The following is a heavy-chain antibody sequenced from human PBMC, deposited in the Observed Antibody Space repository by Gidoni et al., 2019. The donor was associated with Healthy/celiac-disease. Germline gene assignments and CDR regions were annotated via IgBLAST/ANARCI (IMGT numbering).Heavy chain of an antibody. V-gene: IGHV3-21*01. CDR3: ARAGGDIYCGGDCYSPDWYFDL. CDR2: ISSSSSDI. Sequence: EVQLVESGGGLVKPGGSLRLSCAASGFTFSSYSMNWVRQAPGKGLEWVSSISSSSSDIYYADSVKGRFTISRDNAKNSLYLQMNSLRAEDTAVYYCARAGGDIYCGGDCYSPDWYFDLWGRGTLVTVSS. D-gene: IGHD2-21*02. CDR1: GFTFSSYS. J-gene: IGHJ2*01.